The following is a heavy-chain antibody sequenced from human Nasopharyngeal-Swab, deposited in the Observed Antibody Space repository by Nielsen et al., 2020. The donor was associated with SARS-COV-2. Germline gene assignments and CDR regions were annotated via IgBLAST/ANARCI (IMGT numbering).Heavy chain of an antibody. J-gene: IGHJ6*02. CDR1: GFTFSSYS. Sequence: GGSLRLSCAASGFTFSSYSMNWVRQAPGKGLEWVSSISSSSSYIYYADSVKGRFTISRDNAKNSLYLQMNSLGAEDTAVYYCARVSGTQSIYYYYGMDVWGQGTTVTVSS. V-gene: IGHV3-21*01. CDR3: ARVSGTQSIYYYYGMDV. CDR2: ISSSSSYI. D-gene: IGHD1-1*01.